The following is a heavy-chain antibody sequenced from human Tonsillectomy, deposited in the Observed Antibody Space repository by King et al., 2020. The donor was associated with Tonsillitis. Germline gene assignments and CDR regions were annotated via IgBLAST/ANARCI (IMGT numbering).Heavy chain of an antibody. D-gene: IGHD2-2*01. Sequence: QLQESGPGLVKPSQTLSLTCTVSGGSISSGSYYWSWIRQPAGKGLEWIGRIYTSGSTNYNSSLKSRVTMSVDTSKNQFSLKLSSVTAADTAVYYCARDLLGYCSSTSCPGRDVWGKGTTVTVSS. CDR3: ARDLLGYCSSTSCPGRDV. CDR2: IYTSGST. CDR1: GGSISSGSYY. J-gene: IGHJ6*04. V-gene: IGHV4-61*02.